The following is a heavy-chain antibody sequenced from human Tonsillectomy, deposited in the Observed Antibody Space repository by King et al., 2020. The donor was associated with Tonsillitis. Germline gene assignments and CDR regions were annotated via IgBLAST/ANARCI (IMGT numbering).Heavy chain of an antibody. J-gene: IGHJ4*02. D-gene: IGHD1-26*01. Sequence: QLVESGGGLVQPGRSLRLSCAASGFTFDDYARHWVRQAPGKGLEWGSGISWHSGSIGFADSVRGRFTISRDNAKNSLYLQVNRLRAEETALYFCAKDWEPSIFCYFDSWGQGTLVTVSS. CDR2: ISWHSGSI. CDR1: GFTFDDYA. V-gene: IGHV3-9*01. CDR3: AKDWEPSIFCYFDS.